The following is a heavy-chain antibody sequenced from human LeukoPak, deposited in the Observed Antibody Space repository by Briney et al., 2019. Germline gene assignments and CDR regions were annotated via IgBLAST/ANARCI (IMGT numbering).Heavy chain of an antibody. D-gene: IGHD3-22*01. Sequence: GGSLRLSCAASGFTFSSYGMHWVRQAPGKGLEWVAFIRYDGSNKYYADSVKGRFTISRDNSKNTLYLQMNSLRAEDTAVYYCANIADSSGYFLDYWGQGTLVTVSS. J-gene: IGHJ4*02. CDR1: GFTFSSYG. CDR2: IRYDGSNK. CDR3: ANIADSSGYFLDY. V-gene: IGHV3-30*02.